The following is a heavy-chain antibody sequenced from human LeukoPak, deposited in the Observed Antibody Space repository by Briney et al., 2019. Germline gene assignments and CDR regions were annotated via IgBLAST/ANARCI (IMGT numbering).Heavy chain of an antibody. V-gene: IGHV3-30*03. D-gene: IGHD6-13*01. CDR3: ARFIAAPYYFDY. J-gene: IGHJ4*02. Sequence: GGSLRLSCAASGFTFSSYGMHWVRQAPGKGLEWVAVISYDGSDKNYADSVKGRFTISRDNAKNSLYLQMNSLRAEDTAVYYCARFIAAPYYFDYWGRGTLVTVSS. CDR2: ISYDGSDK. CDR1: GFTFSSYG.